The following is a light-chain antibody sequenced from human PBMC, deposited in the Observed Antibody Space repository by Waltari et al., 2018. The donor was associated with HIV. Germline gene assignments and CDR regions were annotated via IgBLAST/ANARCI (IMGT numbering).Light chain of an antibody. Sequence: QAVVTQEPSLTVSPGGTVTLTCGSSTGPVTSGHHPYWFQQKSGQAPRTLNYDTFNKHSSTPARFSGSLLGGKAALTLSGAQPEDEAEYFFLLSLAGARPVVFCGGTNLTVL. J-gene: IGLJ2*01. V-gene: IGLV7-46*01. CDR3: LLSLAGARPVV. CDR2: DTF. CDR1: TGPVTSGHH.